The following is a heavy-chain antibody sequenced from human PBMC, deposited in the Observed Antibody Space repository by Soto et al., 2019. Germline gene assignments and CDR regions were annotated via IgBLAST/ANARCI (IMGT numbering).Heavy chain of an antibody. V-gene: IGHV1-69*13. Sequence: GASVKVSCKASGGTFSSYAISWVRQAPGQGLEWMGGIIPIFGTANYAQKFQGRVTITADESTSTAYMELSSLRSEDTAVYYCARGAPCGGVCYVLYRHYSCGMDVSVQGTTGTV. D-gene: IGHD2-21*02. CDR3: ARGAPCGGVCYVLYRHYSCGMDV. CDR1: GGTFSSYA. J-gene: IGHJ6*02. CDR2: IIPIFGTA.